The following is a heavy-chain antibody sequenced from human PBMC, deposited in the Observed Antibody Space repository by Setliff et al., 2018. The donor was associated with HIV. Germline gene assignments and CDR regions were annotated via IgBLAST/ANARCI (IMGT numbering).Heavy chain of an antibody. J-gene: IGHJ4*02. D-gene: IGHD6-6*01. CDR1: GFTFSSYM. Sequence: PGGSLRLSCAASGFTFSSYMMNWVRQAPGKGLEWVSGISDSGGSTYYADSVKGRFTISRDNSKNTLNQQMNSLRAEDTAVYYCASGYSSSSPRRDYWGQGTLVTVSS. CDR2: ISDSGGST. V-gene: IGHV3-23*01. CDR3: ASGYSSSSPRRDY.